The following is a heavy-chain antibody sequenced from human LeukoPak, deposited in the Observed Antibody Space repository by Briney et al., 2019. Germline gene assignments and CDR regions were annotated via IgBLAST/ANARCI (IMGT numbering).Heavy chain of an antibody. V-gene: IGHV3-23*01. CDR1: GFTFSSYA. J-gene: IGHJ4*02. CDR3: AKDPTAYYDILTGHYDY. D-gene: IGHD3-9*01. CDR2: ISGSGGST. Sequence: GGSLRLSCAASGFTFSSYAMSWVRQAPGKGLEWVSAISGSGGSTYYADSVKGRFTISRDNSKNTLYLQMNSLRAEDTAVYYCAKDPTAYYDILTGHYDYWGQGTLVTVSS.